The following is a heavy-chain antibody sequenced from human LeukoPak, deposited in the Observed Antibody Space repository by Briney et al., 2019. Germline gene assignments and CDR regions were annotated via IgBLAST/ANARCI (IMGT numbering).Heavy chain of an antibody. CDR1: GGSITNSY. V-gene: IGHV4-59*01. Sequence: SETLSLTCTVSGGSITNSYWNWIRQSPGKGLEGIGYINYSGSTNYNPSLKSRVTISVDTSKNQFSLKLSSVTAADTAVYFCARDPLSTNDFDIWGQGTMVTVSS. J-gene: IGHJ3*02. CDR2: INYSGST. CDR3: ARDPLSTNDFDI. D-gene: IGHD1-1*01.